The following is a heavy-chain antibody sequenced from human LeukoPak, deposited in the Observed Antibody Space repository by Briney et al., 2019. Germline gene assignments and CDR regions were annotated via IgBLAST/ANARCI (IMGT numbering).Heavy chain of an antibody. J-gene: IGHJ4*02. CDR3: AREVLGTYYYDSSGYSDY. CDR2: IYYSGST. V-gene: IGHV4-39*02. Sequence: SETLSLTCTVSGGSISSSSYYWGWIRQPPGKGLEWIGSIYYSGSTYYNPSLKSRVTISVDTSKNQFSLKLSSVTAADTAVYYCAREVLGTYYYDSSGYSDYWGQGTLVTVSS. CDR1: GGSISSSSYY. D-gene: IGHD3-22*01.